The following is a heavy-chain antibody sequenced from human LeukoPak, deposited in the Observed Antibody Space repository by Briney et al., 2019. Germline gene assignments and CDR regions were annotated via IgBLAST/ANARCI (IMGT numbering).Heavy chain of an antibody. CDR3: ARWGMITFGGVIVTAFDY. J-gene: IGHJ4*02. CDR1: GYTLTELS. Sequence: GASVKVSCKVSGYTLTELSMHWVRQAPGKGLEWMGGFDPEDGETIYAQKLQGRVTMTTDTSTSTAYMELRSLRSDDTAVYYCARWGMITFGGVIVTAFDYWGQGTLVTVSS. D-gene: IGHD3-16*02. V-gene: IGHV1-24*01. CDR2: FDPEDGET.